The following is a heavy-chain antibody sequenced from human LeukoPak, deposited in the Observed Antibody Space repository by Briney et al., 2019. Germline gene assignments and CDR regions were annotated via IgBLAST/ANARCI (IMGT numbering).Heavy chain of an antibody. Sequence: SETLSLTCTVSGGSISSYYWSWIRQPAGKGLEWIGRIYTSGSTSCNPSLKSRVTMSVDTSKNQFSLKLSSVTAADTAVYYCARSPVFGELSYYFDYWGQGTLVTVSS. CDR2: IYTSGST. CDR1: GGSISSYY. D-gene: IGHD3-10*02. V-gene: IGHV4-4*07. J-gene: IGHJ4*02. CDR3: ARSPVFGELSYYFDY.